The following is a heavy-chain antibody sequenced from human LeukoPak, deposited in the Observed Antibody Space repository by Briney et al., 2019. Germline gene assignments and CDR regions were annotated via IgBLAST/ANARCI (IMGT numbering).Heavy chain of an antibody. J-gene: IGHJ6*03. D-gene: IGHD2-2*01. V-gene: IGHV3-21*01. Sequence: GGSLRLSCAASGFTFSSYSMNWVRQAPGKGLEWVSSISSSSSYIYYADSVKGRFTISRDNAKNSLYLQMNSLRTEDTAVYYCARAPAAMEFYYYYYMDVWGKGTTVTVSS. CDR3: ARAPAAMEFYYYYYMDV. CDR2: ISSSSSYI. CDR1: GFTFSSYS.